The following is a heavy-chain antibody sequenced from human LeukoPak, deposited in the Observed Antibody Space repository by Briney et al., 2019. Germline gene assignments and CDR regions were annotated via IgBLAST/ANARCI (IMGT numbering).Heavy chain of an antibody. Sequence: SETLSLTCTVSGGSISSYYWSWIRRPPGKGLEWIGYIYYSGSTNYNPSLKSRVTISVDTSKNQFSLKLSSVTAADTAVYYCARAPPYCSSTSCRFDPWGQGTLVTVSS. J-gene: IGHJ5*02. CDR1: GGSISSYY. V-gene: IGHV4-59*01. D-gene: IGHD2-2*01. CDR2: IYYSGST. CDR3: ARAPPYCSSTSCRFDP.